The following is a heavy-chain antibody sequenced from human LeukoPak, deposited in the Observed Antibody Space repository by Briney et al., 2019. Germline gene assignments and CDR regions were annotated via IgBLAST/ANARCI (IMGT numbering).Heavy chain of an antibody. CDR2: IWYDGSNK. Sequence: GGSLRLSCAASGFTFSSYVMHWVRQAPGKGLEWVAVIWYDGSNKYYADSVKGRFTISRDNSKNTLYLQMNSLRAEDTAVYYCARTKQWLVPNDAFDIWGQGTMVTVSS. D-gene: IGHD6-19*01. J-gene: IGHJ3*02. V-gene: IGHV3-33*01. CDR1: GFTFSSYV. CDR3: ARTKQWLVPNDAFDI.